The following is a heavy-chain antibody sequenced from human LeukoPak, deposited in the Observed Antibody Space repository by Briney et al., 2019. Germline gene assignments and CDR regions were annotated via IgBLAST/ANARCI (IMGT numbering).Heavy chain of an antibody. CDR3: ARDRPGIGNWFDP. V-gene: IGHV3-21*01. CDR2: ISSSSSYI. CDR1: GFTVSSNY. Sequence: GGSLRLSCAASGFTVSSNYMSWVRQAPGKGLEWVSSISSSSSYIYYADSVKGRFTISRDNAKNSLYLQMNSLRAEDTAVYYCARDRPGIGNWFDPWGQGTLVTVSS. J-gene: IGHJ5*02. D-gene: IGHD2-21*01.